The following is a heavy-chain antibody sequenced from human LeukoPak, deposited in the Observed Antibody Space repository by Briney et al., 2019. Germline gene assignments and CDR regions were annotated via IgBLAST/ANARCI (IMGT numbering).Heavy chain of an antibody. CDR3: ARGTLEMATLMDY. D-gene: IGHD5-24*01. CDR2: INPNSGGT. Sequence: ASVKVSCKASGYTFTGYYMHWVRQAPGQGLEWMGWINPNSGGTNYAQKFQGRVTMTRDTSTSTVYMELSSLRSEDTAVYYCARGTLEMATLMDYWGQGTLVTVSS. J-gene: IGHJ4*02. CDR1: GYTFTGYY. V-gene: IGHV1-2*02.